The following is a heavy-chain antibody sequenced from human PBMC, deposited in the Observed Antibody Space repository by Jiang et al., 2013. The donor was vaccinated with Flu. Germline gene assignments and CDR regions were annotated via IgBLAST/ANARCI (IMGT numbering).Heavy chain of an antibody. V-gene: IGHV6-1*01. CDR2: TYYRSKWYN. D-gene: IGHD5-12*01. Sequence: SQTLSLTCAISGDSVSSNSAAWNWIRQSPSRGLEWLGRTYYRSKWYNDYAVSVKSRITINPDTSKNQFSLQLNSVTPEDTAVYYCARDRTPNFVATSNKDYGMDVWGQGTTVTVSS. J-gene: IGHJ6*02. CDR1: GDSVSSNSAA. CDR3: ARDRTPNFVATSNKDYGMDV.